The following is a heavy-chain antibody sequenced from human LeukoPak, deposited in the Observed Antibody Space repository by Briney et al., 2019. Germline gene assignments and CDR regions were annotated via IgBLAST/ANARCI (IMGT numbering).Heavy chain of an antibody. J-gene: IGHJ4*02. Sequence: ASVKVSCKASGGTFSSYAISWVRQAPGQGLEWMGWISAYNGNTNYAQKLQGRVTMTTDTSTSTAYMELRSLRSDDTAVYYCARVAATLSGSGWYYWGQGTLVTVSS. CDR1: GGTFSSYA. CDR3: ARVAATLSGSGWYY. CDR2: ISAYNGNT. V-gene: IGHV1-18*01. D-gene: IGHD6-19*01.